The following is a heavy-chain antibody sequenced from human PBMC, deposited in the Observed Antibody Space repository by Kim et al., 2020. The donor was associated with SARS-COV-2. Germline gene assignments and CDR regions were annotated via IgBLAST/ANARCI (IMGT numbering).Heavy chain of an antibody. D-gene: IGHD3-3*01. J-gene: IGHJ2*01. CDR3: AKDDRLRRVVWWTDWYFDL. Sequence: GGSLRLSCAASGFTFDDYTMHWVRQAPGKGLEWVSLISWDGGSTYYADSVKGRFTISRDNSKNSLYLQMNSLRTEDTALYYCAKDDRLRRVVWWTDWYFDLWGRGTLVTVSS. CDR2: ISWDGGST. CDR1: GFTFDDYT. V-gene: IGHV3-43*01.